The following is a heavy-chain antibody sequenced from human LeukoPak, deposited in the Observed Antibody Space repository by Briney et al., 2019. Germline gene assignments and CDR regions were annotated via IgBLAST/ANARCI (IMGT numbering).Heavy chain of an antibody. Sequence: GGSLRLSCSASGFTFSSYTMNWVRQAPGKGLEWVSSINPSSTYIYHADSVQGRLTISRDNAKNSLYLQMNSLRVEDTAVYYCAGGGPFDYGGKGPLAPVSS. D-gene: IGHD3-16*01. CDR2: INPSSTYI. CDR3: AGGGPFDY. CDR1: GFTFSSYT. J-gene: IGHJ4*02. V-gene: IGHV3-21*01.